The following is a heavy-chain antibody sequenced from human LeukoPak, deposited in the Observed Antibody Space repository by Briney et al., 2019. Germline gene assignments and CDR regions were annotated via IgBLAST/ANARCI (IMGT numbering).Heavy chain of an antibody. Sequence: SQTLSLTCTVSGGSISSGGYYWSWIRQHPGRGLEWIGYIYYSGSTYYNPSLKSRVIISVDTSNNQFSLKLTSVTAADTAVYYCARADSSGYSYFDYWGQGTLVTVSS. J-gene: IGHJ4*02. CDR1: GGSISSGGYY. D-gene: IGHD3-22*01. V-gene: IGHV4-31*03. CDR2: IYYSGST. CDR3: ARADSSGYSYFDY.